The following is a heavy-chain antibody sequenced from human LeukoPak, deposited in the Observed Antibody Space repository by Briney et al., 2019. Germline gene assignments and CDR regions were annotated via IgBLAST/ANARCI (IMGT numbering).Heavy chain of an antibody. CDR1: GHTYTRYY. D-gene: IGHD3-22*01. Sequence: ASVKLSCNASGHTYTRYYMHWVRRAPGQGLEWMGGINPNSGGKNYAKKLQGRVPMTRDTSISTAYMELSRLRSDDTAVYYCARGGSAEFDNYYDDNWFDPWGQGTLVTVSS. J-gene: IGHJ5*02. V-gene: IGHV1-2*02. CDR2: INPNSGGK. CDR3: ARGGSAEFDNYYDDNWFDP.